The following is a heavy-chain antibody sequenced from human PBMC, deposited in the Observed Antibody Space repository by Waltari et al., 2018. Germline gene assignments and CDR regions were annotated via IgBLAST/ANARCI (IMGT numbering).Heavy chain of an antibody. J-gene: IGHJ6*02. CDR3: AKGGFTFGGVIHYYYGMDV. D-gene: IGHD3-16*02. CDR1: GFTFSSYA. CDR2: ISGSGGST. Sequence: EVQLLESGGGLVQPGGSLRLSCAASGFTFSSYAMSWVRQAPGKGLEWVSAISGSGGSTYYADSVKGRFTISRDNSKNTLYLQMNSLRAEDTAVYYCAKGGFTFGGVIHYYYGMDVWGQGTTVTVSS. V-gene: IGHV3-23*01.